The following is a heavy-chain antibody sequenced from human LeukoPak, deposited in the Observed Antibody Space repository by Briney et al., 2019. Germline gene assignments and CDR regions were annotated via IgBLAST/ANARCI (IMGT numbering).Heavy chain of an antibody. CDR1: GFTVSSNY. J-gene: IGHJ4*02. Sequence: GGSLRLSCAASGFTVSSNYMSWVRQAPGKGLEWVSVIYSGGSTYYADSVKGRFTISRDNSKNTLYLQMNSLRAEDTAVYYCARESGLSPFDYWGQGTLVTVSS. CDR2: IYSGGST. CDR3: ARESGLSPFDY. V-gene: IGHV3-66*01.